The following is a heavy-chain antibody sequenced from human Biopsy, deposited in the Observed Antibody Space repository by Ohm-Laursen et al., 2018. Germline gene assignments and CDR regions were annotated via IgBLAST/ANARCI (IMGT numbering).Heavy chain of an antibody. CDR3: ARDWGGDYGGNIDYYYFYGMDV. CDR2: ISRSGSII. Sequence: SLRLSCAASGFTFSDYYISWVRQAPGQGLEWLSYISRSGSIIDYADSVKGRFTISRDNAQITLYLQMNSLRADDTAVYYCARDWGGDYGGNIDYYYFYGMDVWGQGTTVTVSS. V-gene: IGHV3-11*01. D-gene: IGHD4-23*01. CDR1: GFTFSDYY. J-gene: IGHJ6*02.